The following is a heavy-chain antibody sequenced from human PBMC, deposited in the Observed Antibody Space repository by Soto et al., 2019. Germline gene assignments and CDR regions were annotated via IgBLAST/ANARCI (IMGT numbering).Heavy chain of an antibody. V-gene: IGHV1-69*13. CDR2: IIPVFGRP. CDR3: AREASGYDF. Sequence: GASVKVSFKASGGTFSRFGISWVRQAPGQGLEWMGGIIPVFGRPNYAQRFRGRLTITADESTNTSYMELIDLTSEDTAVYYCAREASGYDFWGQGTQVTVSS. D-gene: IGHD5-12*01. CDR1: GGTFSRFG. J-gene: IGHJ1*01.